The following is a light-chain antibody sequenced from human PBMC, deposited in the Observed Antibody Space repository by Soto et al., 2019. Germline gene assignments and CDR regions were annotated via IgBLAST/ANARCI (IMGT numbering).Light chain of an antibody. Sequence: EIVLTQSPGTLSLSPGERATLSYRASQIVSSNYLAWYQQKPGQAPRLLIYGASSRATGIPDRFSGSGSGTAFTLTISRLEPEDFAVYYCQQYYASLTFGGGTKVDIK. CDR1: QIVSSNY. CDR2: GAS. V-gene: IGKV3-20*01. CDR3: QQYYASLT. J-gene: IGKJ4*01.